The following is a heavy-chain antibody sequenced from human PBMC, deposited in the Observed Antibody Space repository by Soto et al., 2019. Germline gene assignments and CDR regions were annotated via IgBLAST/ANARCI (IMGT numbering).Heavy chain of an antibody. D-gene: IGHD2-2*01. CDR1: GGSFSHYH. CDR2: INHSGST. J-gene: IGHJ4*02. Sequence: SETLSLTCAVYGGSFSHYHWSWIRQPPGKGLEWIGEINHSGSTNYNPFLKSRVTISVDTSKNLFPLKLSSVTAADTAVYYCARGAEYCSSTSCYEKSDYWGQGTLVTVSS. V-gene: IGHV4-34*01. CDR3: ARGAEYCSSTSCYEKSDY.